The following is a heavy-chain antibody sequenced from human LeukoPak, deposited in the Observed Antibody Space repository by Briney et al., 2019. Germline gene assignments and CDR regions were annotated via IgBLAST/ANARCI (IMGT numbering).Heavy chain of an antibody. CDR3: NCYYYGMDV. V-gene: IGHV4-34*01. CDR1: GVSFSGYY. Sequence: PSETLSLTCAVYGVSFSGYYWSWIRQPPGKGLEWIGEINHSGSTNYNPSLKSRVTISVDTSKNQLTLKLSSVTAADTAVNYCNCYYYGMDVWGQGTTVTVSS. J-gene: IGHJ6*02. CDR2: INHSGST.